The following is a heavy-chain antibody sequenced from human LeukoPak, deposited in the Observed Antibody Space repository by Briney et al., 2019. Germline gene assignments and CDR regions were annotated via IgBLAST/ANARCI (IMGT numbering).Heavy chain of an antibody. Sequence: GGSLRLSCAASGFTFSSYSMNWVRQAPGKGLEGVSYISSSSSTIYYADSVKGRFTISRDNAKNSLYLQMNSLSAEDTAVYYCARAKADKLFSFDYWGQGTLVTVSS. V-gene: IGHV3-48*04. D-gene: IGHD3-10*01. CDR2: ISSSSSTI. CDR1: GFTFSSYS. CDR3: ARAKADKLFSFDY. J-gene: IGHJ4*02.